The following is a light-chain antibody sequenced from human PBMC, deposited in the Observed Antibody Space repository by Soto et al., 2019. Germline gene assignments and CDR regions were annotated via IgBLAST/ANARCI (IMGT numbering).Light chain of an antibody. V-gene: IGKV3-20*01. CDR1: QSVISSY. CDR2: GAS. Sequence: EIVLTQSPGTLSLSPGERATLSCRASQSVISSYLAWYQQKPGQAPRLLIYGASSRATGIPDRFSGSGSGTDSTLTISRLEPEDFAVYYCQQYGSLPKTFGQGTKVDIK. J-gene: IGKJ1*01. CDR3: QQYGSLPKT.